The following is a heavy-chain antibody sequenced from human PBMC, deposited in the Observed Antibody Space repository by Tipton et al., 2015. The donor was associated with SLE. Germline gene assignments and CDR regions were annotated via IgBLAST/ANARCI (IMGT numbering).Heavy chain of an antibody. Sequence: SLRLSCAASGFTFSDYYMSWVRQAPGKGLEWVSAITGSGGSTYYADSVKGRFTISRDNSKNTLYLQMNSLRVEDTAVYYCAKDRLGATTGYFDYWGQGTLVTVSS. D-gene: IGHD1-26*01. V-gene: IGHV3-23*01. J-gene: IGHJ4*02. CDR1: GFTFSDYY. CDR2: ITGSGGST. CDR3: AKDRLGATTGYFDY.